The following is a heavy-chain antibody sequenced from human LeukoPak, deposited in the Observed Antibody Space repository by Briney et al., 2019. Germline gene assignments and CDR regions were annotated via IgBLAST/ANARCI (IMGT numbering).Heavy chain of an antibody. CDR2: IKQDGSEE. V-gene: IGHV3-7*05. CDR1: GFTFSNYW. CDR3: ARDPYSSTWSYGMDV. D-gene: IGHD6-6*01. Sequence: GGSLRLSCAASGFTFSNYWMSRVRQAPGKGLEWVANIKQDGSEEVYVDSLKGRFTISRDNAKNLLFLQMNTLRAEDTAVYYCARDPYSSTWSYGMDVWGQGTTVTVSS. J-gene: IGHJ6*02.